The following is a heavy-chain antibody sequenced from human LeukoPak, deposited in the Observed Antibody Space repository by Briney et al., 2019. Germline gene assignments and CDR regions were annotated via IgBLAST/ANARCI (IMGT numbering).Heavy chain of an antibody. D-gene: IGHD2-2*01. CDR3: ARDLRSRLVVIPVSTPYYYYYMDV. CDR1: GDPISTYC. CDR2: VCTSGNT. J-gene: IGHJ6*03. Sequence: SETLSLTCTVSGDPISTYCWSWIRQSAGKGLEWIGRVCTSGNTNYNPSLKSRLTMSVDTSKNQFSLILSSVTAADTAAYYCARDLRSRLVVIPVSTPYYYYYMDVWGKGTTVTVSS. V-gene: IGHV4-4*07.